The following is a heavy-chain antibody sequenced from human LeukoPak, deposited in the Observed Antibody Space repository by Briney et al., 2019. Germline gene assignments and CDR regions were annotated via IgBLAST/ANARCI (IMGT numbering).Heavy chain of an antibody. D-gene: IGHD2-15*01. Sequence: GASVKVSCKASGYTFTSCGITWVRQAPGQGLKWMGWISAHNGNTNYAQKFQGRLTMTTDTSTNTAYMELRSLRPDDTAVYYCARDFFHGHCSGLTCFLLDYWARDPWSPSPQ. CDR2: ISAHNGNT. CDR3: ARDFFHGHCSGLTCFLLDY. J-gene: IGHJ4*02. V-gene: IGHV1-18*01. CDR1: GYTFTSCG.